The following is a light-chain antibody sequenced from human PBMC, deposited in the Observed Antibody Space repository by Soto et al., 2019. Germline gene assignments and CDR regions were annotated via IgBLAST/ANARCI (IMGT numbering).Light chain of an antibody. CDR2: EVS. CDR3: NAYSCRSTLSV. J-gene: IGLJ1*01. CDR1: ISDVGGYHY. Sequence: QSALTQPASVSGSPGQSTTSSCTGPISDVGGYHYVSWFQQHPGKAPKLMIFEVSDRPSGISNRFSGSKSGNTASLTISGVQAGDEADYYCNAYSCRSTLSVFGTGTKLTVL. V-gene: IGLV2-14*01.